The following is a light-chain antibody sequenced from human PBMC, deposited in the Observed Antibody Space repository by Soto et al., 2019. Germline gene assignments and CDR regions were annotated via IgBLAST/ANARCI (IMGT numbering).Light chain of an antibody. CDR3: SQALQART. J-gene: IGKJ1*01. CDR2: LAS. CDR1: QSLLYSNGANY. Sequence: EIVLTQSPLSLAVTPGEPASISCRSNQSLLYSNGANYLDWYLQRPGQSPQLLIFLASNRASGVHDMFIGSGLGTAFTLKISSLSLEDVGFYYCSQALQARTFGPGTSVEFK. V-gene: IGKV2-28*01.